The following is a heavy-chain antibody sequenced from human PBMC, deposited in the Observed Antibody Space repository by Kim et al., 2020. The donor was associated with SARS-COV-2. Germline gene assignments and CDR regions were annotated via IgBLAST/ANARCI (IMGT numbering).Heavy chain of an antibody. CDR1: GYTFTSYD. CDR3: ARGVGPFFDD. V-gene: IGHV1-8*01. CDR2: VGTKNGNT. Sequence: ASVKVSCKPSGYTFTSYDINWVRQASGRGLEWVGWVGTKNGNTRYAQNFQGRVTMTMNPSMSTAYMELASLTSDDTAVYYCARGVGPFFDDW. D-gene: IGHD3-16*01. J-gene: IGHJ3*01.